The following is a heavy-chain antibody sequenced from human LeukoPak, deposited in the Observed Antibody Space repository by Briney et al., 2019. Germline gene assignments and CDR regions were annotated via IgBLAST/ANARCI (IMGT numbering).Heavy chain of an antibody. Sequence: PGGSLRLSCIASGFFFSRDNMTWVRQAPGKGLEWVAHISETIYYADSVQGRFTISRDNAKNSLYLQMSNLRVDDTAMYYCVREVGRPKTFYFDSWGRGTPVTVSS. D-gene: IGHD3-16*01. CDR1: GFFFSRDN. J-gene: IGHJ4*02. V-gene: IGHV3-48*04. CDR3: VREVGRPKTFYFDS. CDR2: ISETI.